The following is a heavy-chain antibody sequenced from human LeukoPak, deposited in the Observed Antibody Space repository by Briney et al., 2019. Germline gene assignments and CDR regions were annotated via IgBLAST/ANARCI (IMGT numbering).Heavy chain of an antibody. J-gene: IGHJ5*02. CDR1: GFTFSSYS. D-gene: IGHD2-15*01. CDR3: AKDPYRVVVATGNYLDP. CDR2: ISHDGSNI. Sequence: GRSLRLSCAASGFTFSSYSMHWVRQAPGKGLEWVAVISHDGSNIHYGDSVKGRFTISRDNSQNMLYLQMNSLRAEDTAMYYCAKDPYRVVVATGNYLDPWGQGTLVTVSS. V-gene: IGHV3-30*18.